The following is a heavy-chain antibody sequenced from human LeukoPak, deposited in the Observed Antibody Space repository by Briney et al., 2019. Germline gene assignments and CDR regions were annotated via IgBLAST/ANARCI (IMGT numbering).Heavy chain of an antibody. CDR2: IYPDDSDT. CDR1: GYSFTTYW. V-gene: IGHV5-51*01. Sequence: GESLKIPCKTSGYSFTTYWIGWVRQMPGTGLEWVGAIYPDDSDTRYNPSFQGQVVISADRSIRTAYLQWNTLKTSDTAMYYCVRQRGASGTINHFDPWGQGTLVTVSS. D-gene: IGHD3-10*01. CDR3: VRQRGASGTINHFDP. J-gene: IGHJ5*02.